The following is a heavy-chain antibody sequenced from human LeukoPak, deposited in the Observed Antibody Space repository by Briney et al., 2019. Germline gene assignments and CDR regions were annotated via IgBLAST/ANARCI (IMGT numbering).Heavy chain of an antibody. CDR1: GFTFSDYC. Sequence: GGSLRLSCAASGFTFSDYCMSWIRQAPGKGLEWVSYVSIIGSTIYYADSLKGRFTISRVNAKNSLYLKMNSLRAEETAVYYCARVSSGWYLGGFAPWGQGTLVTVSS. D-gene: IGHD6-19*01. J-gene: IGHJ5*02. V-gene: IGHV3-11*01. CDR2: VSIIGSTI. CDR3: ARVSSGWYLGGFAP.